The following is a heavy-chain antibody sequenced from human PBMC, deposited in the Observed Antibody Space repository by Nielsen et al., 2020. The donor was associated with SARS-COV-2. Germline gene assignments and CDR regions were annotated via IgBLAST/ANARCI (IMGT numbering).Heavy chain of an antibody. J-gene: IGHJ4*02. CDR3: ATGTYYDILTGPNFDY. Sequence: GESLKISCVVSGYTISSYGMHWVRQAPGKGLEWVAVIWTDGISTSYADSVKGRFTISRDNSKNTLYLQMNSLRAEDTAVYYCATGTYYDILTGPNFDYWGQGTLVTVSS. CDR2: IWTDGIST. CDR1: GYTISSYG. D-gene: IGHD3-9*01. V-gene: IGHV3-33*08.